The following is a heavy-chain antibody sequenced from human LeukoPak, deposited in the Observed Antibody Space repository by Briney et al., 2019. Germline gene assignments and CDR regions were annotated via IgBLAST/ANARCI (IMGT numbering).Heavy chain of an antibody. V-gene: IGHV4-59*01. CDR2: SSYNGNT. D-gene: IGHD3-10*01. Sequence: SETLSLTCTVSGASFTNYYWSWIRQPPGQGLEWIGFSSYNGNTNYNPSLKSRVTMSVDMSKNQFSLRLKSVTAVDTAVYYCARGALLWFGAKMEYYFDSWGQGTPLTVSS. CDR1: GASFTNYY. J-gene: IGHJ4*02. CDR3: ARGALLWFGAKMEYYFDS.